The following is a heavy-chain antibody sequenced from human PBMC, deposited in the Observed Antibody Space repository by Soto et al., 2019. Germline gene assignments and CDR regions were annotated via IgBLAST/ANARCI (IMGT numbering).Heavy chain of an antibody. D-gene: IGHD2-15*01. CDR3: VSSLLWPIDLNC. CDR1: GFTFRSHW. CDR2: INTVGSST. Sequence: GSLRLSCAASGFTFRSHWMHWVRQAPGQGLVWVSRINTVGSSTHYADYVKDRFTVSRVDAKNTQYQNRNSLRAEDTSVYYWVSSLLWPIDLNCWGQGILVTVSS. V-gene: IGHV3-74*01. J-gene: IGHJ4*02.